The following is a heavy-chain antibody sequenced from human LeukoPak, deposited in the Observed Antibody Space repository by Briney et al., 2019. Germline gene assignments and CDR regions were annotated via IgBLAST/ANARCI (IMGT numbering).Heavy chain of an antibody. V-gene: IGHV4-59*01. Sequence: SETLSLTCTVSGGSIGSYYWSWIRQPPGKGLEWIGYIHYSGSTNYNPSLKSRVTISVDTSKNQFSLKLSSVTAADTAVYYCTRASFSAGTYTDDYWGQGTLVTVSS. CDR1: GGSIGSYY. J-gene: IGHJ4*02. CDR3: TRASFSAGTYTDDY. D-gene: IGHD1-26*01. CDR2: IHYSGST.